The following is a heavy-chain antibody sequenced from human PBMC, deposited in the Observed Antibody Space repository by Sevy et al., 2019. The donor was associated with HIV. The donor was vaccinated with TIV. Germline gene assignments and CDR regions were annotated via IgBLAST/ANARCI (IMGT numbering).Heavy chain of an antibody. CDR1: GFTFSDYY. V-gene: IGHV3-11*01. CDR3: ARDRYSLRVVGPPDAFDI. CDR2: ISRSSSTI. Sequence: GESLKISCAASGFTFSDYYMSWIRQAPGKGLEWVSYISRSSSTIYYADSVKGRFTISRDNAKNSLYLQMNSLRAEDTAVYYCARDRYSLRVVGPPDAFDIWGRGTMVTVSS. J-gene: IGHJ3*02. D-gene: IGHD3-22*01.